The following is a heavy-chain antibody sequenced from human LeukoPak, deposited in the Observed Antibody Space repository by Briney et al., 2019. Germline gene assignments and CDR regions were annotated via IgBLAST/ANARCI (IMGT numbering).Heavy chain of an antibody. CDR2: IKKDVDEK. D-gene: IGHD3-10*01. CDR3: ARGPPYGSRSDYFDY. V-gene: IGHV3-7*01. Sequence: GGSLRLSCAASGFTFISHGMTWTRQAPGRGLGGVASIKKDVDEKYYVDSVKGRFTISRDNAKSSLYLHMNSLRVEDTAVYYCARGPPYGSRSDYFDYWGQGTLVTVSS. J-gene: IGHJ4*02. CDR1: GFTFISHG.